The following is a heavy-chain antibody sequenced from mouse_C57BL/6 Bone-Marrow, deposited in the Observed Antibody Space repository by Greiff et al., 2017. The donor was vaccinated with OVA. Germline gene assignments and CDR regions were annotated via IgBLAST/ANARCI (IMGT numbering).Heavy chain of an antibody. J-gene: IGHJ2*01. V-gene: IGHV5-4*01. Sequence: EVQLVESGGGLVKPGGSLKLSCAASGFTFSSYAMSWVRQTPEKRLEWVATISDGGSYTYYPDNVKGRFTISRDNAKNNLYLQMSHLKSEDTAMYYCARAYGSSSLYFDYWGQGTTLTVSS. CDR1: GFTFSSYA. D-gene: IGHD1-1*01. CDR2: ISDGGSYT. CDR3: ARAYGSSSLYFDY.